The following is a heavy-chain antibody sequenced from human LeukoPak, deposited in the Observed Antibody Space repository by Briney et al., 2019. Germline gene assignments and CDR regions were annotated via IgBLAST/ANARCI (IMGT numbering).Heavy chain of an antibody. CDR1: GGTFSSYA. V-gene: IGHV1-69*13. D-gene: IGHD5-12*01. CDR2: IIPIFGTA. J-gene: IGHJ6*04. CDR3: ASRGYSGYDFFYYYYGMDV. Sequence: SVKVSCKASGGTFSSYAISWVRQAPGQGREWMGGIIPIFGTANYAQKFQGRVTITADESTSTAYMELSSLRSEDTAVYYCASRGYSGYDFFYYYYGMDVWGKGTTVTVSS.